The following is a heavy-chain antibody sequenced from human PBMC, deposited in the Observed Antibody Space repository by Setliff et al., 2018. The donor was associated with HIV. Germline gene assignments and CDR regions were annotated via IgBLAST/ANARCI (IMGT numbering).Heavy chain of an antibody. Sequence: SETLSLTCTVSGGSIVSHYWSWIRQPPGKGLEWIGYIYYSGSTNYNPSLKSRVTISVDTSKNQFSLQLSSVTAADTAVYYCASTGGYSYGFFDSWGQGALVTVSS. CDR1: GGSIVSHY. CDR2: IYYSGST. CDR3: ASTGGYSYGFFDS. D-gene: IGHD5-18*01. V-gene: IGHV4-59*11. J-gene: IGHJ4*02.